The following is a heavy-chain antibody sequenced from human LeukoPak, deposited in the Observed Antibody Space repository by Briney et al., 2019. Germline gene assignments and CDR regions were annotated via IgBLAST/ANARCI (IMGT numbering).Heavy chain of an antibody. CDR2: ISGSGGTT. Sequence: GGSLRLSCAASGFTFSSYAMHWVRQAPGRGLEWVSAISGSGGTTYYADSVKGRFTISRDNSKNTLYLQMNSLRAEDTAVYYCAKDTSGSYFTGDYWGQGTLVTVSS. CDR3: AKDTSGSYFTGDY. V-gene: IGHV3-23*01. D-gene: IGHD3-22*01. J-gene: IGHJ4*02. CDR1: GFTFSSYA.